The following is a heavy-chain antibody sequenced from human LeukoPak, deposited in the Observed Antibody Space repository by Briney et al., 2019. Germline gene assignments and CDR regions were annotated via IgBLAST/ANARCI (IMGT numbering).Heavy chain of an antibody. D-gene: IGHD2-21*02. CDR1: GGSFSGYY. Sequence: SETLSLTCAVYGGSFSGYYWSWIRQPPGKGLEWIGEINHSGSTNYNPSLKSRVTISVDTSKNQFSLKLSSVTAADTAVYYCASGGDLDAFDIWGQGTMVTVSP. CDR3: ASGGDLDAFDI. V-gene: IGHV4-34*01. J-gene: IGHJ3*02. CDR2: INHSGST.